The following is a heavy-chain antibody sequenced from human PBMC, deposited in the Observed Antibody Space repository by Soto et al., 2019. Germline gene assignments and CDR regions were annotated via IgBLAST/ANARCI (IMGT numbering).Heavy chain of an antibody. CDR3: AKDDDGGYNPQWFDP. Sequence: PGGSMIPSRASSGFIFSNYAMSGVRQAPEKRQEWVSGISGSGGVTYYSDSVMGRFTISRDNLKNTLYLQMNSLRVEDTAVYYCAKDDDGGYNPQWFDPWGQGTLVIVSS. CDR1: GFIFSNYA. V-gene: IGHV3-23*01. J-gene: IGHJ5*02. D-gene: IGHD1-1*01. CDR2: ISGSGGVT.